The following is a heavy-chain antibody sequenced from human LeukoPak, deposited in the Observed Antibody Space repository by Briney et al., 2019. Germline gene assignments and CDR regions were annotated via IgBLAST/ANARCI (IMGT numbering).Heavy chain of an antibody. CDR1: GGSISSSSYY. Sequence: SETLSLTCTVSGGSISSSSYYWGWIRQPPGKGLEWIGSIYYSGCTYHNPSLKSRVTISVDTSKNQFSLKLSSVTAADTAVYYCARQYCSSTSCLGWFDPWGQGTLVTVSS. CDR2: IYYSGCT. J-gene: IGHJ5*02. D-gene: IGHD2-2*01. V-gene: IGHV4-39*01. CDR3: ARQYCSSTSCLGWFDP.